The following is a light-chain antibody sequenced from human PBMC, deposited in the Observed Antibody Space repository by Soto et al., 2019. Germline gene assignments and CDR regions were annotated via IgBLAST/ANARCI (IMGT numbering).Light chain of an antibody. CDR1: SSNIGSNY. Sequence: QSVLTQPPSASGTPGQRVTISCSGSSSNIGSNYVYWYQQLSRAPRLLIYEASYRPSGVSHRFSGSKFGNTASLTISGLQAEDEADYHCSSYSSGSTLYVFGTGTKVTGL. CDR2: EAS. V-gene: IGLV1-47*01. J-gene: IGLJ1*01. CDR3: SSYSSGSTLYV.